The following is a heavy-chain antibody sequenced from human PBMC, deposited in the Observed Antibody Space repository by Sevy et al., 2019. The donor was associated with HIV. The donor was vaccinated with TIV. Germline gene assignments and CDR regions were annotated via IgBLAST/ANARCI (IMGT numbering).Heavy chain of an antibody. CDR1: GYTFTSYD. V-gene: IGHV1-8*01. D-gene: IGHD3-16*01. Sequence: ASVMVSCKASGYTFTSYDINWVRQATGQGLEWMGWMNPNRGNTGYAQKFQGRVTMTRNTSISTAYMELSSLRSEDTAVYYCARGYYDYVWGSYYGMDVWGQGTTVTVSS. CDR3: ARGYYDYVWGSYYGMDV. CDR2: MNPNRGNT. J-gene: IGHJ6*02.